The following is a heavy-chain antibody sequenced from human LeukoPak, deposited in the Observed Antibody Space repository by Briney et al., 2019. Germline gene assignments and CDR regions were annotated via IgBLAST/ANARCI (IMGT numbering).Heavy chain of an antibody. Sequence: PGGSLRLSCAASGFTFSSYAMHWVRQAPGKGLEWVAVISYDGSNKYYADSVKGRFTISRDNSKNTLYLQMNSLRAEDTAVYYCARATGDYIVVVPAAISSPWFDPWGQGTLVTVSS. D-gene: IGHD2-2*01. CDR3: ARATGDYIVVVPAAISSPWFDP. J-gene: IGHJ5*02. V-gene: IGHV3-30*04. CDR1: GFTFSSYA. CDR2: ISYDGSNK.